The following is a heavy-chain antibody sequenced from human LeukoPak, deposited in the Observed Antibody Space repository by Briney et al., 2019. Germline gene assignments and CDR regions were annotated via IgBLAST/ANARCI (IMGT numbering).Heavy chain of an antibody. CDR3: GSGSYFKIDY. J-gene: IGHJ4*02. D-gene: IGHD3-10*01. CDR2: INHSGST. CDR1: GFSFGDYS. Sequence: GSLRLSCTSSGFSFGDYSMTWVRQAPGKGLEWIGEINHSGSTNYNPSLKSRVTISVDTSKNQFSLKLSSVTAADTAVYYCGSGSYFKIDYWGQGTLVTVSS. V-gene: IGHV4-34*01.